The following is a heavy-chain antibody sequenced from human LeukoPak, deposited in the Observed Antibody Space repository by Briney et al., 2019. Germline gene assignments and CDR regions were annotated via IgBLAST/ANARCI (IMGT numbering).Heavy chain of an antibody. J-gene: IGHJ4*02. V-gene: IGHV1-46*01. CDR1: GYTLTNYY. CDR3: ARVHSIGYSYGYGWYYFDY. CDR2: INPSGGST. D-gene: IGHD5-18*01. Sequence: ASVKVSCKASGYTLTNYYMHWVRQAPGQGLEWMGIINPSGGSTSYAQKFQGRVTVTSDTSTSTVYMDLSSLRSEDTAVYYCARVHSIGYSYGYGWYYFDYWGQGTLVTVSS.